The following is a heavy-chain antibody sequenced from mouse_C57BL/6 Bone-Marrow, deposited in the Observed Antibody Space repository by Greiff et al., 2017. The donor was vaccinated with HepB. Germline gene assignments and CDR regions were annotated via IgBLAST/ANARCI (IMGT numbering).Heavy chain of an antibody. CDR1: GYTFTSYW. CDR2: IYPGSGST. Sequence: VQLQQPGAELVKPGASVKMSCKASGYTFTSYWITWVKQRPGQGLEWIGDIYPGSGSTNYNEKFKSKATLTVDTSSSTAYMQLSSLTSEDSAVYYCARPYYYGSSHYFDDWGQGTTLTVSS. D-gene: IGHD1-1*01. V-gene: IGHV1-55*01. CDR3: ARPYYYGSSHYFDD. J-gene: IGHJ2*01.